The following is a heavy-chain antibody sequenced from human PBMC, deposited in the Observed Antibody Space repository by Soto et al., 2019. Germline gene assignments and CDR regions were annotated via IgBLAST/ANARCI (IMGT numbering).Heavy chain of an antibody. J-gene: IGHJ6*02. V-gene: IGHV3-33*01. CDR1: GFIGSNFG. CDR2: VWYDGSNG. D-gene: IGHD6-6*01. Sequence: GSLRLGGAASGFIGSNFGMHWVRQAPGKGLEWVAGVWYDGSNGVSADSVKGRFTISRDNSKNTLYLQMTSLRAEDTAVYYCARDPRTARASAMDVWGQGTTVTVSS. CDR3: ARDPRTARASAMDV.